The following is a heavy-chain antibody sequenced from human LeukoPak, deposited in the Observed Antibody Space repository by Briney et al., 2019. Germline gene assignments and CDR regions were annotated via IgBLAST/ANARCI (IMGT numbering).Heavy chain of an antibody. Sequence: GGSLRLSCAASGFTFSSYWMSWVRQAPGKVLEWVANIKQDGSEKYYVDSVKGRVTISRDNANNSLYLQMNSLRAEDTAVYYCSRDLTVLLWFGTTNDAFDIWGQGTMVTVSS. CDR1: GFTFSSYW. CDR3: SRDLTVLLWFGTTNDAFDI. J-gene: IGHJ3*02. D-gene: IGHD3-10*01. V-gene: IGHV3-7*03. CDR2: IKQDGSEK.